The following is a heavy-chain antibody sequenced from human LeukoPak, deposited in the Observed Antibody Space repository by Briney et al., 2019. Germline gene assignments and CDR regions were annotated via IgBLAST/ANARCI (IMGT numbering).Heavy chain of an antibody. Sequence: ASVKVSFKASGGTFSSYAISWVRQAPGQGLEWMGGIIPIFGTANYAQKFQGRVTITADKSTSTAYMELSSLRSEDTAVYYCARDRGVVPAANEWDYYYYGMDVWGKGTTVTVSS. CDR3: ARDRGVVPAANEWDYYYYGMDV. J-gene: IGHJ6*04. V-gene: IGHV1-69*06. CDR2: IIPIFGTA. D-gene: IGHD2-2*01. CDR1: GGTFSSYA.